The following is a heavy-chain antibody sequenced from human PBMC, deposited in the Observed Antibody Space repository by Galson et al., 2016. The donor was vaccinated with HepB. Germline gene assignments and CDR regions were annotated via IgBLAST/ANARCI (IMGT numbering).Heavy chain of an antibody. V-gene: IGHV3-7*01. CDR1: GFTFSSYS. J-gene: IGHJ6*02. CDR2: IQPDGSAK. Sequence: SLRLSCAASGFTFSSYSMTWVRQAAGRGLECVANIQPDGSAKKYVDSVKGRFTISRDNAKNSLYLQMNSLSADDTAVYYCARGRGMDVWGQGTTVTVFS. CDR3: ARGRGMDV.